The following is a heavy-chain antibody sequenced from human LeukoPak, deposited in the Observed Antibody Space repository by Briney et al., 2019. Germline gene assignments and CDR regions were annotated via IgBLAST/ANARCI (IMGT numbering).Heavy chain of an antibody. V-gene: IGHV3-74*03. CDR3: VSLDGVYYYHMDV. Sequence: GGSLRLSCAASGFTFNRYWMHWVRQAPGKGLVWVSRISPDGNSATYADSVKGRFTISRDNAKNTLYLQMNSLRAEDSAVYYCVSLDGVYYYHMDVWGQGTTVTVSS. D-gene: IGHD3/OR15-3a*01. J-gene: IGHJ6*02. CDR2: ISPDGNSA. CDR1: GFTFNRYW.